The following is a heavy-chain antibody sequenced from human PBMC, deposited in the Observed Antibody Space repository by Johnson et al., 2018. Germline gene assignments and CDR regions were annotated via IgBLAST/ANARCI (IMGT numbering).Heavy chain of an antibody. J-gene: IGHJ6*03. D-gene: IGHD2-2*02. CDR3: AKALIPQYYYYYMDV. CDR2: LSYSGGTT. Sequence: VQLVESGGGVVQPGRSLRLSCAASGFTFSSYAMSWVRQAPGKGLEWVSSLSYSGGTTYYGDPVKGRFTISRDNSKNPLYLQMNSLRAEDTAVYYCAKALIPQYYYYYMDVWGKGTTVTVSS. CDR1: GFTFSSYA. V-gene: IGHV3-23*04.